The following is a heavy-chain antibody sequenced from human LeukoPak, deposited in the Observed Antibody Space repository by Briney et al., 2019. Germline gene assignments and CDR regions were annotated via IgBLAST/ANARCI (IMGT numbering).Heavy chain of an antibody. CDR2: IYTSGST. Sequence: SQTLSLTCTVSGGSISSGSYYWSWIRQPAGKGLEWIGRIYTSGSTNYNPSLKSRVTISVDTSKNQFSLKLSSVTAADTAVYYCARAHIAVAGQLDYWGQGTLVTVSS. D-gene: IGHD6-19*01. CDR3: ARAHIAVAGQLDY. J-gene: IGHJ4*02. CDR1: GGSISSGSYY. V-gene: IGHV4-61*02.